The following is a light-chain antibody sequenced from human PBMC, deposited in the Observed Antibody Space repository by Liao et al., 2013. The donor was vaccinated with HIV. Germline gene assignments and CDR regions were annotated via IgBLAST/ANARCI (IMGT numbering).Light chain of an antibody. CDR2: NSN. V-gene: IGLV3-27*01. Sequence: SYDLTQPPSVSVSPGQTASITCSGDKLGGKYAYWYQQKPGQAPVLLLYNSNERPSGVPERFSATTSGTTVTLTITGVQVEDEADYYCYSARDADLRMFGGGTKLTVL. CDR3: YSARDADLRM. CDR1: KLGGKY. J-gene: IGLJ3*02.